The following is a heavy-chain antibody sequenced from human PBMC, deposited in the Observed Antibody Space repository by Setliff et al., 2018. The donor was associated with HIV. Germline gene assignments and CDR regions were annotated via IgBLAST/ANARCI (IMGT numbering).Heavy chain of an antibody. V-gene: IGHV4-30-4*01. CDR1: GDSINSGDYY. Sequence: KASETLSLTCTVSGDSINSGDYYWSWIRQPPGKGLEWIGYIYHSGSTHYNPSLKSRVTMSVETSENQFSLRLNSVTAADTAVYYCARRTIWGDAFDIWGRGTMVTVPS. CDR3: ARRTIWGDAFDI. D-gene: IGHD3-16*01. CDR2: IYHSGST. J-gene: IGHJ3*02.